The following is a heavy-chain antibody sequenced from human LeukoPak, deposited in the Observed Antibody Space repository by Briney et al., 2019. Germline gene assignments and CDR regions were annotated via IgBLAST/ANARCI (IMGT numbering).Heavy chain of an antibody. D-gene: IGHD3-22*01. J-gene: IGHJ4*02. Sequence: GSLRLSCAASGFTFSSYGMHWVRQAPGKGLEWVAVIWYDGSNKYYADSVKGRFTISRDNSKNTLYLQMNSLRAEDTAVYYCARDRGYYDSSGYHDYWGQGTLVTVSS. CDR2: IWYDGSNK. CDR3: ARDRGYYDSSGYHDY. CDR1: GFTFSSYG. V-gene: IGHV3-33*01.